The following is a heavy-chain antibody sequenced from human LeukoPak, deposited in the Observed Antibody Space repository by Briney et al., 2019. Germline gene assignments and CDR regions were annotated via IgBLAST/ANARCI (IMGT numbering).Heavy chain of an antibody. CDR2: IYYSGST. Sequence: PSETLSLTCTVSGGSISSSSYYWGWIRQPPGKGLEWIGSIYYSGSTYYNPSLKSRVTISVDTSKNRFSLKLSSVTAADTAVYYCAREMATAVDYWGQGTLVTVSS. CDR1: GGSISSSSYY. D-gene: IGHD5-24*01. CDR3: AREMATAVDY. V-gene: IGHV4-39*07. J-gene: IGHJ4*02.